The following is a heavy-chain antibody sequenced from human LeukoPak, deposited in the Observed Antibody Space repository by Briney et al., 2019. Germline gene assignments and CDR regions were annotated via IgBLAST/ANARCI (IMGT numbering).Heavy chain of an antibody. Sequence: GGSLRLSCAASGSTFSDYTIHWVRQAPGKGLEWVSAISGSGGSTYYADSVKGRFTISRDNSKNTLYLQMNSLRAEDTAVYYCAKRSDYGSGSYWYYYGMDVWGQGTTVTVSS. J-gene: IGHJ6*02. D-gene: IGHD3-10*01. CDR3: AKRSDYGSGSYWYYYGMDV. V-gene: IGHV3-23*01. CDR2: ISGSGGST. CDR1: GSTFSDYT.